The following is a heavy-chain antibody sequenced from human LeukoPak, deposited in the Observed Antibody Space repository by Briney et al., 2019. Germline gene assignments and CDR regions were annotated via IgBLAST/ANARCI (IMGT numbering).Heavy chain of an antibody. D-gene: IGHD3-16*01. CDR1: GFTFSSYW. Sequence: GESLRLSCAASGFTFSSYWMHWVRQAPGKGPVWISRIHSDGTSTSYADSVKGRFTISRDNAKNTVYLQMNSLRAEDTAVYYCARARGLWGNDNWFDPWGQGTLVTVSS. CDR3: ARARGLWGNDNWFDP. V-gene: IGHV3-74*01. CDR2: IHSDGTST. J-gene: IGHJ5*02.